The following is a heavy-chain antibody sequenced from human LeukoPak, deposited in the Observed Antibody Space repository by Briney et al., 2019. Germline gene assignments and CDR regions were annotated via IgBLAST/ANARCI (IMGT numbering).Heavy chain of an antibody. Sequence: GGSLRLSCAASGFTFSSYAMHWVRQAPGKGLEYVSAISSNGGSTYYANSVKGGFTISRDNSKNTLYLQMGSLRAEDMAVYYCARGGYDSSGYYYVAYFDYWGQGTLVTVSS. V-gene: IGHV3-64*01. CDR3: ARGGYDSSGYYYVAYFDY. CDR2: ISSNGGST. J-gene: IGHJ4*02. D-gene: IGHD3-22*01. CDR1: GFTFSSYA.